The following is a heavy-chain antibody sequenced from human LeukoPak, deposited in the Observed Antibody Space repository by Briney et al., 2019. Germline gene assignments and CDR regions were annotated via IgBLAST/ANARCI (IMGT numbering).Heavy chain of an antibody. Sequence: RASVKVSCKASGYTFTGYYMHWVRQAPGQGLEWMGRINPNSGGTNYAQKFQGRVTMTRDTSISTAYMELSRLSSDDTAVYFCARGRVAVAGVPDAFDIWGQGTMVTVSS. J-gene: IGHJ3*02. V-gene: IGHV1-2*06. CDR2: INPNSGGT. D-gene: IGHD6-19*01. CDR3: ARGRVAVAGVPDAFDI. CDR1: GYTFTGYY.